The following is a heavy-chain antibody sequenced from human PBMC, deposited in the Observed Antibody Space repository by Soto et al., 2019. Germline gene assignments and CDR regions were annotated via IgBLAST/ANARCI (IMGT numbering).Heavy chain of an antibody. V-gene: IGHV1-18*04. D-gene: IGHD3-22*01. Sequence: GASVKVSCKATGFTLFSYGLGGVRLAPGQGTAGVGRGRASRGTKERGEGLQGRARRTPDQSKRTAYMELRSLRSDDTAVYYCATAGNYDSSGRDFWGQGTLVTVSS. CDR1: GFTLFSYG. CDR2: GRASRGTK. J-gene: IGHJ4*02. CDR3: ATAGNYDSSGRDF.